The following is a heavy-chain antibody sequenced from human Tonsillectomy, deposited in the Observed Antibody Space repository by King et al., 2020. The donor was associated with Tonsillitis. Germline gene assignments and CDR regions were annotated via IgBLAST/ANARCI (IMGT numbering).Heavy chain of an antibody. CDR1: GGSIRSYY. CDR2: IFYSGST. D-gene: IGHD2-21*02. Sequence: QLQESGPGLVKPSETLSLTCTVSGGSIRSYYWSWIRQPPGKGLEWIGYIFYSGSTNYNPSLKSRVTISVDTSKNQFSLKLSSVTAADTAVYFCARGGVVPAHGPYYYYYMDVWGHGTTVTVSS. CDR3: ARGGVVPAHGPYYYYYMDV. V-gene: IGHV4-59*01. J-gene: IGHJ6*03.